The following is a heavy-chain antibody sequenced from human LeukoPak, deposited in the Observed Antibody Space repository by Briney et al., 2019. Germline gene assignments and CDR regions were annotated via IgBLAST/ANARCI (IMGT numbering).Heavy chain of an antibody. D-gene: IGHD5-12*01. Sequence: AETLSLTCTISGGSISSYYWSWIRQPPGKGLEWIGYIYYTGSTNHNPSLKSRVTISVDTSKNQFSLKLSSVTAADTAVYYCARVVYSGYDFRGAMDVWGKGTTVTVSS. CDR3: ARVVYSGYDFRGAMDV. CDR2: IYYTGST. J-gene: IGHJ6*03. V-gene: IGHV4-59*01. CDR1: GGSISSYY.